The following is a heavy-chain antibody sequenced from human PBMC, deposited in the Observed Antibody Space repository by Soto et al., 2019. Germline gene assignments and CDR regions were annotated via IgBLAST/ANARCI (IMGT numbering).Heavy chain of an antibody. CDR2: SYTSGTT. CDR3: AKPSNYYDNTGYRPQFDY. Sequence: SETLSLTCTVSGGSITSNYWTWIRRTAGKGFEWIARSYTSGTTDYNPSLKGRLSMSLHPSKNQFSLSLASVTAADTGIYYCAKPSNYYDNTGYRPQFDYWGQGTLVTVSS. J-gene: IGHJ4*02. V-gene: IGHV4-4*07. CDR1: GGSITSNY. D-gene: IGHD3-22*01.